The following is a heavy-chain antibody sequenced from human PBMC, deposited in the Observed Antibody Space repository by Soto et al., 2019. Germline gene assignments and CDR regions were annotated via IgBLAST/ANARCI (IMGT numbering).Heavy chain of an antibody. J-gene: IGHJ6*01. V-gene: IGHV1-69*12. Sequence: QVQLVQSGAEVKKPGSSVKVSCKTSGGTFRTSAISWVRQAPGQGLEWMGGIMPVFSTPDYAQKFQGRVTITADESTGTAYMELSSLRSEDTAVYYCARDKDRQQLGGNYYYIMDVGGQGTTVNVSS. CDR3: ARDKDRQQLGGNYYYIMDV. D-gene: IGHD3-3*02. CDR2: IMPVFSTP. CDR1: GGTFRTSA.